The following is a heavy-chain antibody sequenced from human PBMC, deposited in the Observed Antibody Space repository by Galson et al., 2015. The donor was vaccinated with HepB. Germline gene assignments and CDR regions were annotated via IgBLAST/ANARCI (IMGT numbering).Heavy chain of an antibody. D-gene: IGHD3-10*01. CDR3: ARAGGANLAAFDI. CDR2: ISSSSSYI. CDR1: GFTFSSYS. J-gene: IGHJ3*02. Sequence: SLRLSCAASGFTFSSYSMNWVRQAPGKGLEWVSSISSSSSYIYYADSVKGRFTISRDNAKNSLYLQMNSLRAEDTAVYYCARAGGANLAAFDIWGQGTMVTVSS. V-gene: IGHV3-21*01.